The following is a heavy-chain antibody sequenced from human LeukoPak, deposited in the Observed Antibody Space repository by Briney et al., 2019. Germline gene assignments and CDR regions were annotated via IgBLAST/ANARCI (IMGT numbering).Heavy chain of an antibody. CDR3: ARSVVPATAIPGY. CDR2: IYYSGST. V-gene: IGHV4-59*01. Sequence: PSETLSLTCTVSGGSISSYYWSWIRQPPGKGLEWIGYIYYSGSTNYNPSLKSRVAISVDTSKNQFSLKLSSVAAADTAVYYCARSVVPATAIPGYWGQGTLVTVSS. CDR1: GGSISSYY. D-gene: IGHD2-2*02. J-gene: IGHJ4*02.